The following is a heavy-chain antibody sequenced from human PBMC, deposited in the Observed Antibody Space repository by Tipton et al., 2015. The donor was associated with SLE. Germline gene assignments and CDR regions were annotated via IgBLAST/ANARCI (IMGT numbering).Heavy chain of an antibody. Sequence: GLVKPSETLSLTCTVSGGSISSYYWSWIWQPPGKGLEWIGYIYYSGSTNYNPSLKSRVTISVDTSKNQFSLKLSSVTAADTAVYYCAGGQLERRRFDYWGQGTLVTVSS. CDR3: AGGQLERRRFDY. J-gene: IGHJ4*02. CDR1: GGSISSYY. V-gene: IGHV4-59*01. CDR2: IYYSGST. D-gene: IGHD1-1*01.